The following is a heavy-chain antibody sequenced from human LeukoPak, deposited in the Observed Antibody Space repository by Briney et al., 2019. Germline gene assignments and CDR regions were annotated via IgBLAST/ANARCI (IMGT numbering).Heavy chain of an antibody. Sequence: SETLSLTCTVSGGSISSSSYYWGWIRQPPGKGLEWIGSIYYSGSTYYNPSLKSRVTISVDTSKNQFSLKLSSVTAADTAVYYCARHSIVVVTAIKPKGGLPNWFDPWGQGALVTVSS. CDR3: ARHSIVVVTAIKPKGGLPNWFDP. CDR2: IYYSGST. V-gene: IGHV4-39*01. CDR1: GGSISSSSYY. J-gene: IGHJ5*02. D-gene: IGHD2-21*02.